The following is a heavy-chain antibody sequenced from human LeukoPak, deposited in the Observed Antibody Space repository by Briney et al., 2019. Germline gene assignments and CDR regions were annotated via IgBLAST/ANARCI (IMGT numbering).Heavy chain of an antibody. J-gene: IGHJ4*02. D-gene: IGHD1-26*01. CDR2: INPNSGGT. Sequence: ASVKVSCEASGYTFTGYYMHWVRQAPGQGLEWMGRINPNSGGTNYAQKFQGRVTMTRDTSISTAYMELSRLRSDDTAVYYCARDRSSGSYYGDFDYWGQGTLVTVSS. CDR3: ARDRSSGSYYGDFDY. CDR1: GYTFTGYY. V-gene: IGHV1-2*06.